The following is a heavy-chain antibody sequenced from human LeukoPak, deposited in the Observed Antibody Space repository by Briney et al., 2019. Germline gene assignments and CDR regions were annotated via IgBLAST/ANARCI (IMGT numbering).Heavy chain of an antibody. CDR1: GGSISSYY. CDR2: IYYSGST. V-gene: IGHV4-59*01. CDR3: ASLWRGYFDY. Sequence: SETLSLTCTVSGGSISSYYWSWIRQPPGKRLEWIGYIYYSGSTNYNPSLKSRVTISVDTSKNQFSLKLSSVTAADTAVYYCASLWRGYFDYWGQGTLVTVSS. J-gene: IGHJ4*02. D-gene: IGHD2/OR15-2a*01.